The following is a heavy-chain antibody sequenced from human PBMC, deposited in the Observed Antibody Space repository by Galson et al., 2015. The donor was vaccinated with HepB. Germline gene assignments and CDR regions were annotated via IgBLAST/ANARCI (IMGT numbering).Heavy chain of an antibody. CDR2: INSDGSST. J-gene: IGHJ6*02. CDR1: GFSFSSYW. D-gene: IGHD2-21*01. CDR3: ARVSRAVGGDPLADYYYGMDI. V-gene: IGHV3-74*01. Sequence: SLRLSCTGAGFSFSSYWMHWVRQTPGKGLVWVSRINSDGSSTSYAESVKGRFTISRDNAKNTMYLQMNSLRAEDTAVYYCARVSRAVGGDPLADYYYGMDIWGQGTTVTVSS.